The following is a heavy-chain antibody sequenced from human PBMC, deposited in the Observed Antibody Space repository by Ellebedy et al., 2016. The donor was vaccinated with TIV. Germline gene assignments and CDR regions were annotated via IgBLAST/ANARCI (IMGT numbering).Heavy chain of an antibody. V-gene: IGHV4-31*03. CDR1: GVSVGSGGYY. D-gene: IGHD3-9*01. CDR3: ARVPGPYDILNGGFGS. J-gene: IGHJ4*02. CDR2: VYYRGNT. Sequence: SETLSLTCNVSGVSVGSGGYYWNWIRQRPGKGLEWLGYVYYRGNTFYNPSLRNRLTMSVDTSNNQFSLRLSSVTAADTAMYYCARVPGPYDILNGGFGSWGQGTRVTVSS.